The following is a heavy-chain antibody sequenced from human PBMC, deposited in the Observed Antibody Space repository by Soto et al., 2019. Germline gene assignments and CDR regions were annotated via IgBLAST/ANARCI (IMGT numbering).Heavy chain of an antibody. Sequence: PGGSLRLSCAASGFTFSSYAMKWVRQAPGKGLEWVAVISFDGSNKYYADSVKGRFTISRDNSKKTLYLQMNSLRAEDTAVYFCARGPSSLTSFDYWGQGTLVTVSS. CDR3: ARGPSSLTSFDY. CDR1: GFTFSSYA. V-gene: IGHV3-30-3*01. D-gene: IGHD2-2*01. CDR2: ISFDGSNK. J-gene: IGHJ4*02.